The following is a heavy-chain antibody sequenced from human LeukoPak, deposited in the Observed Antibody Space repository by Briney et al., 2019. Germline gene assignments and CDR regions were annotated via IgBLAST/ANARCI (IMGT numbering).Heavy chain of an antibody. CDR2: ISAYNGNT. CDR1: GYTFTSYG. V-gene: IGHV1-18*01. J-gene: IGHJ4*02. Sequence: ASVKVSCRASGYTFTSYGISWVRQAPGQGLEWMGWISAYNGNTNYAQKLQGRVTMTTDTSTSTAYMELRSLRSDDTAMYYCVRQVGSIEAPVWGQGTLVTVSS. D-gene: IGHD6-13*01. CDR3: VRQVGSIEAPV.